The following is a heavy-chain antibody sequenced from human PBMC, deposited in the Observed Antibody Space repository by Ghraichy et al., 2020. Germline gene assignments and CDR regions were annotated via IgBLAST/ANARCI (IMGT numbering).Heavy chain of an antibody. V-gene: IGHV3-74*01. CDR1: GFTFSDSW. Sequence: GESPNISCTASGFTFSDSWMHWVRQAPGKGLVWVSRINGDGSGTNYADSAKGRFTISRDNAKNTLFLQMNSLRAEDTAVYYCTRERIVAASSYGLDVWGQGTAVTVSS. CDR2: INGDGSGT. D-gene: IGHD6-13*01. CDR3: TRERIVAASSYGLDV. J-gene: IGHJ6*02.